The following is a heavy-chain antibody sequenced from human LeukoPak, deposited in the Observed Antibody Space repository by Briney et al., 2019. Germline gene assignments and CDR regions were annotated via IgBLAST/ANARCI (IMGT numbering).Heavy chain of an antibody. CDR2: IIPILGIA. V-gene: IGHV1-69*04. CDR3: ARGQPVVPAASLRVYYYYGMDV. D-gene: IGHD2-2*01. Sequence: SVEVSCKASGGTFSSYAISWVRQAPGQGLEWMGRIIPILGIANYAQKFQGRVTITADKSTSTAYMELSSLRSEDTAVYYCARGQPVVPAASLRVYYYYGMDVWGQGTTVTVSS. J-gene: IGHJ6*02. CDR1: GGTFSSYA.